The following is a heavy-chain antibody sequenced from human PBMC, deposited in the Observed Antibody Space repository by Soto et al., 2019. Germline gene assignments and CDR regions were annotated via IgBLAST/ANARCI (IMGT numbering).Heavy chain of an antibody. CDR2: IWYDGSNK. Sequence: GGSLRLSCAASGFTFSSYGMHWVRQAPGKGLEWVAVIWYDGSNKYYADSVKGRFTISRDNSKNTLYLQMNSLRAEDTAVYYCARATEYCSSTSCTNYMDVWGKGTTVTVSS. CDR3: ARATEYCSSTSCTNYMDV. CDR1: GFTFSSYG. J-gene: IGHJ6*03. D-gene: IGHD2-2*01. V-gene: IGHV3-33*01.